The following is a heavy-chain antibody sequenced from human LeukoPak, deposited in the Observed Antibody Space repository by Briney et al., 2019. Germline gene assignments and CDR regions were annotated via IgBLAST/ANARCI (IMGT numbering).Heavy chain of an antibody. Sequence: GGSLRLSCAASGFTFSSYAMSWVRQAPGKGLEWVSAISGSGGSAYYADSVKGRFTISRGNSKNTLYLQMNSLRAEDAAVYYCAKCYSSSSCSHWFDPWGQGTLVTVSS. CDR3: AKCYSSSSCSHWFDP. CDR1: GFTFSSYA. D-gene: IGHD6-6*01. V-gene: IGHV3-23*01. CDR2: ISGSGGSA. J-gene: IGHJ5*02.